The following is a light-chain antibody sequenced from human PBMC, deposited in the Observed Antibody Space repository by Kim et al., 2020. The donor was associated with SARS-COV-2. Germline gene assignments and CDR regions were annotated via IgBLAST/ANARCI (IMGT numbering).Light chain of an antibody. CDR3: SSYTSSSTLWV. CDR1: SSDVGSYNR. Sequence: QSVTISCTGTSSDVGSYNRVSWYQQPPGTAPKLMIYEVSNRPSGVPDRFSGSKSGNTASLTISGLQAEDEADYYCSSYTSSSTLWVFGGGTKLTVL. V-gene: IGLV2-18*02. J-gene: IGLJ3*02. CDR2: EVS.